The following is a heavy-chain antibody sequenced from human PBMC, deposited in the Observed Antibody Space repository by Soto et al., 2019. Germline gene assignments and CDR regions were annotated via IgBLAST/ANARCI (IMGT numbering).Heavy chain of an antibody. CDR3: AAERGYCSGGSCYPRDFQH. V-gene: IGHV1-58*01. CDR1: GFTFTSSA. J-gene: IGHJ1*01. D-gene: IGHD2-15*01. CDR2: IVVGSGNT. Sequence: QMQLVQSGPEVKKPGTSVKVSCKASGFTFTSSAVQWVRQARGQRLEWIGWIVVGSGNTNYAQKFQERVNITRDMSTSTAYMELSSLRSEDTAVYYCAAERGYCSGGSCYPRDFQHWGQGTLVTVSS.